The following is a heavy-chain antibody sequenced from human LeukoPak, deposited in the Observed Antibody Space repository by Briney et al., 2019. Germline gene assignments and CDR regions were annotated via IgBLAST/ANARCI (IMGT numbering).Heavy chain of an antibody. CDR2: INHSGIT. CDR1: GGSFSGYY. J-gene: IGHJ5*02. CDR3: ARGAGYDPAAHNRGMNWFDP. Sequence: TPSETLSLTCAVYGGSFSGYYWSWIRQPPGKGLEWIGEINHSGITNYNPSLKSRVTISVDTSKNQFSLKLSSVTAADTAVYYCARGAGYDPAAHNRGMNWFDPWGQGTLVTVSS. V-gene: IGHV4-34*01. D-gene: IGHD2-2*01.